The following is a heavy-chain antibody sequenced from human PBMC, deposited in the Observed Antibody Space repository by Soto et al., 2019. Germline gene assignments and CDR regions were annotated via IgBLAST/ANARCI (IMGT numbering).Heavy chain of an antibody. Sequence: PGESLKISCKGSGYSFTSYWIGWVRQMPGKGLEWMGIIYPGDSDTRYSPSFQGQVTISADKSISTAYLQWSSLKASDTAMYHCARQPTYCSGGSCYHNWFDPWGQGTLVTVSS. CDR2: IYPGDSDT. CDR3: ARQPTYCSGGSCYHNWFDP. J-gene: IGHJ5*02. V-gene: IGHV5-51*01. CDR1: GYSFTSYW. D-gene: IGHD2-15*01.